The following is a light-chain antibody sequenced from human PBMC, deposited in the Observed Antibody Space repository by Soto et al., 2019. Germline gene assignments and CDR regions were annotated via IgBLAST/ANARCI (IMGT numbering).Light chain of an antibody. V-gene: IGKV3-20*01. CDR1: QSVRSSH. CDR3: QQYVSSLT. CDR2: GAS. Sequence: EIVLTQSPGTLSLSPGERATLSCRASQSVRSSHLAWYQQKPGQAPRLLIYGASSRATGIPDRFSGSGSGTDFTLTISRLEPEDCAVYYCQQYVSSLTVGGGTKVEI. J-gene: IGKJ4*01.